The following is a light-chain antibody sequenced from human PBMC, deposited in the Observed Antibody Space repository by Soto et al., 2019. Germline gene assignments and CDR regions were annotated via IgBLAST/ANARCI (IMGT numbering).Light chain of an antibody. CDR1: QSISSN. Sequence: EIVMTQSPATLSVSPVDGANLSCRASQSISSNLAWYQQKPGQAPRLLMFRTSSRATGFPARFSGSGSGTEFNLTISSLQSEDFGVYYCQLYGTSPKPFGQGTKVDI. CDR2: RTS. J-gene: IGKJ1*01. V-gene: IGKV3-15*01. CDR3: QLYGTSPKP.